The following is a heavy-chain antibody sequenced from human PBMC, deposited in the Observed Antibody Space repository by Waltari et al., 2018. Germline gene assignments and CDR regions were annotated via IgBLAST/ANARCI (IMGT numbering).Heavy chain of an antibody. CDR2: IYYIGST. D-gene: IGHD2-8*01. Sequence: QVQLQESGPGLVKPSETLSLTCTVSGGSVSSGSYYWSWIRQPPGKGLDGIGYIYYIGSTNYNPSLKSRVTRSGDTSKNQCALKLSSVTAADTAVYYCARDAPGVSPQRLSFDYWGQGTLVTVSS. CDR1: GGSVSSGSYY. J-gene: IGHJ4*02. CDR3: ARDAPGVSPQRLSFDY. V-gene: IGHV4-61*01.